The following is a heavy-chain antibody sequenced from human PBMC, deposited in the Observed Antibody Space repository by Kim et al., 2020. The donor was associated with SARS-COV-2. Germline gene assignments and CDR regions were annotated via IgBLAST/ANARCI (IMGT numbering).Heavy chain of an antibody. Sequence: GGSLRLSCAASGFTFDDYAMHWVRQAPGKGLEWVSGISWNSGSIGYADSVKGRFTISRDNAKNSLYLQMNSLRAEDTALYYCAKAIGILGYYYGMDVWG. J-gene: IGHJ6*02. CDR2: ISWNSGSI. D-gene: IGHD1-26*01. V-gene: IGHV3-9*01. CDR1: GFTFDDYA. CDR3: AKAIGILGYYYGMDV.